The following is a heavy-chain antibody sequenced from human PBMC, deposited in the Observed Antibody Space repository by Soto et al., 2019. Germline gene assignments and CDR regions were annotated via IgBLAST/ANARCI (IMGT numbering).Heavy chain of an antibody. J-gene: IGHJ4*02. D-gene: IGHD6-19*01. Sequence: QVQLQESGPGLVKPSQTLSLTCTVSGGSISSGGYYWSWIRQHPGKGLEGIGYIYYSGSTYYNPSLKSRVTISVDTSKNQFSLKLSSVTAADTAVYYCARVPTGYSSGWPYYFDYWGQGTLVTVSS. CDR3: ARVPTGYSSGWPYYFDY. CDR1: GGSISSGGYY. CDR2: IYYSGST. V-gene: IGHV4-31*03.